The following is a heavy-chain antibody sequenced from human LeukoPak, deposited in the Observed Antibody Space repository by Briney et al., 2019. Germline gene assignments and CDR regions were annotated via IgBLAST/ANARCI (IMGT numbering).Heavy chain of an antibody. CDR1: GYSISSGYYW. CDR2: IDWDDDK. Sequence: TLSLTCTVSGYSISSGYYWSWIRQPPGKALEWLARIDWDDDKYYSTSLKTRLTISKDTSKNQVVLTMTNMDPVDTATYYCARGCSWSDYWGQGTLVTVSS. V-gene: IGHV2-70*11. D-gene: IGHD6-13*01. CDR3: ARGCSWSDY. J-gene: IGHJ4*02.